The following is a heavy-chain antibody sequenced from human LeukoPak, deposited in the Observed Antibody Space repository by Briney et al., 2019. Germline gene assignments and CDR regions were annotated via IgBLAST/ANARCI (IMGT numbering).Heavy chain of an antibody. J-gene: IGHJ4*02. CDR2: ISGNGGST. Sequence: GGSLRLSCAASGFTFSSYAMSWVRQAPGKGLEWVSAISGNGGSTYYADSVKGRFTISRDNSKNTLYLQMNSLRAEDTAVYYCAKDGRITIFGVVIPKEYYFDYWGQGTLVTVSS. D-gene: IGHD3-3*01. CDR1: GFTFSSYA. CDR3: AKDGRITIFGVVIPKEYYFDY. V-gene: IGHV3-23*01.